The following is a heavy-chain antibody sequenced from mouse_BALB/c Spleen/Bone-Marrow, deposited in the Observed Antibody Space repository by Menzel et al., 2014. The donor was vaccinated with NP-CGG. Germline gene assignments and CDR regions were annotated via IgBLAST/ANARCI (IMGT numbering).Heavy chain of an antibody. CDR1: GYTFTDYA. CDR2: ISTYSGNT. J-gene: IGHJ2*01. Sequence: QVQLQQSGPELVRPGVSVKISCKGSGYTFTDYAMHWVKQSHAKSLEWIGVISTYSGNTNYNQKFKGKATMTVDKSSSTAYMELARLTTEDSAIYYCARRGCGSSPFNNWGQRTTLTGAS. V-gene: IGHV1-67*01. D-gene: IGHD1-1*01. CDR3: ARRGCGSSPFNN.